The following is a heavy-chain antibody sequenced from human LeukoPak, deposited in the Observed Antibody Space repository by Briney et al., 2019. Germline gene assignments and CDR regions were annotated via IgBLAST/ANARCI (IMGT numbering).Heavy chain of an antibody. Sequence: TSETLSLTCAVYGGSFSGCYWSWIRQPPGKGLEWIGEINHSGSTNYNPSLKSRVTISVDTSKNQFSLKLSSVTAADTAVYYCARGINYDFWSGYFHYYYMDVWGKGTTVTVSS. CDR1: GGSFSGCY. V-gene: IGHV4-34*01. CDR2: INHSGST. D-gene: IGHD3-3*01. J-gene: IGHJ6*03. CDR3: ARGINYDFWSGYFHYYYMDV.